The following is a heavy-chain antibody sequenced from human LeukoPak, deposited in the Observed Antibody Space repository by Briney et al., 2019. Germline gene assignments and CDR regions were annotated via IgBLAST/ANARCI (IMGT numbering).Heavy chain of an antibody. D-gene: IGHD2-2*01. CDR2: IWYDGSKK. CDR3: ARDLCTTTSCLDH. CDR1: GFMFSNYG. Sequence: PGGSLRLSCAASGFMFSNYGMLWVRQAPGKGLEWVAVIWYDGSKKYYADSVKGRFTISRDDSKNTVYLQMNSLRVEDTAVYYCARDLCTTTSCLDHWGQGTLVTVSS. J-gene: IGHJ4*02. V-gene: IGHV3-33*01.